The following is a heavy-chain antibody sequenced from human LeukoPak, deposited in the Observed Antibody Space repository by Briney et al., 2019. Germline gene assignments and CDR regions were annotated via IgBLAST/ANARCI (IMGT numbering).Heavy chain of an antibody. V-gene: IGHV3-53*01. J-gene: IGHJ3*02. CDR3: ARCDYDAFDI. CDR1: EFTVNSYY. D-gene: IGHD4-17*01. Sequence: PGGSLRLSCAASEFTVNSYYMSWVRQAPGKGLEWVSVIYSGGNTFYADSVKGRFTISRDNSKNTLYLKMNSLRAEDTAVYYCARCDYDAFDIWGQGTMVTVSS. CDR2: IYSGGNT.